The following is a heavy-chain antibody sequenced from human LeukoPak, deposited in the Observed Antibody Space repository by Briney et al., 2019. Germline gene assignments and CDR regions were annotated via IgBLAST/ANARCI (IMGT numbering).Heavy chain of an antibody. D-gene: IGHD6-19*01. CDR1: GFTFDDYA. Sequence: GGSLRLSCAASGFTFDDYAMHWVRQAPGKGLEWVSLISGDGGSTSYADSVEGRLTISRDNSRNSLYLQMDSLTTEDTALYYCAKGRQWLIHYWGQGTLVTVSS. V-gene: IGHV3-43*02. J-gene: IGHJ4*02. CDR2: ISGDGGST. CDR3: AKGRQWLIHY.